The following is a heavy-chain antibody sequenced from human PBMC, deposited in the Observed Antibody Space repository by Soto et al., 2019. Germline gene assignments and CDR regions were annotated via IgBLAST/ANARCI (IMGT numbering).Heavy chain of an antibody. Sequence: SVKVSCKASGGTFSSYAISWARQAPGQGLEWMGGIIPIFGTANYAQKFQGRVTITADKSTSTAYMELSSLRSEDTAVYYCAREIAAAGSPFDYWGQGTLVTVSS. J-gene: IGHJ4*02. D-gene: IGHD6-13*01. CDR1: GGTFSSYA. CDR3: AREIAAAGSPFDY. CDR2: IIPIFGTA. V-gene: IGHV1-69*06.